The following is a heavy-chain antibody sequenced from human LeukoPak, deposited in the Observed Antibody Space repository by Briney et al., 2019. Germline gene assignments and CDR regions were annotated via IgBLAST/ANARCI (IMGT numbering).Heavy chain of an antibody. CDR2: IKQDGSEK. D-gene: IGHD6-13*01. CDR3: ARGGVYSSSWYNY. J-gene: IGHJ4*02. CDR1: GFTFSSYW. V-gene: IGHV3-7*01. Sequence: GGSLRLSCAASGFTFSSYWMSWVRQAPGKGLEGVANIKQDGSEKYYVDSVKGRFTISRDNAKNSLYLQMNSLRAEDTAVYYCARGGVYSSSWYNYWGQGTLVTVSS.